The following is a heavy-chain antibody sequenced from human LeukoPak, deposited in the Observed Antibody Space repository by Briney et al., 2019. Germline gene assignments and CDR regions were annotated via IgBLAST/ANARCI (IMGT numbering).Heavy chain of an antibody. CDR1: GYSFTSYW. D-gene: IGHD5-12*01. Sequence: GESLKISCKGSGYSFTSYWIGWVRQMPGKGLEWVGIIYSDDYDTRYSPSFQGQVTISADKSISTAYLQWSSLKASDTAMYYCARQSGYDGYYYGMDVWGQGTTVTVSS. J-gene: IGHJ6*02. V-gene: IGHV5-51*01. CDR3: ARQSGYDGYYYGMDV. CDR2: IYSDDYDT.